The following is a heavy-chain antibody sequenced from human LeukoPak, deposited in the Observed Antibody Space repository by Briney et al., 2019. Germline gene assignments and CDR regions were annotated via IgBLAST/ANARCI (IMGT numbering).Heavy chain of an antibody. CDR1: GFTFSSYP. CDR2: ITYNGGST. D-gene: IGHD3-22*01. Sequence: PGGSLRLSCSASGFTFSSYPMHWVRQAPGKELEYVSAITYNGGSTYYADSVKGRFTISRDNSKNTLYLQMSSLRAEDTAVYYCVKAVNYDSSASYYVGWGQGTMVTVPS. J-gene: IGHJ3*01. CDR3: VKAVNYDSSASYYVG. V-gene: IGHV3-64D*09.